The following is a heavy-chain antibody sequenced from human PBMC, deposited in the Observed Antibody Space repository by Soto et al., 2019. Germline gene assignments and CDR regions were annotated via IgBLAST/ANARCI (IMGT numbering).Heavy chain of an antibody. Sequence: EVQLVQSGAEVKKPGESLRISCNASGYSFTFNWIAWVRQMPGKGLEWMGIIYPSDSDTRHSPSFQGQVTISADKSISTAYLQWSSLKASDTAMYYCARPPSGFTSFFDYWGQGTLVTVSP. CDR3: ARPPSGFTSFFDY. CDR1: GYSFTFNW. V-gene: IGHV5-51*03. J-gene: IGHJ4*02. CDR2: IYPSDSDT. D-gene: IGHD3-22*01.